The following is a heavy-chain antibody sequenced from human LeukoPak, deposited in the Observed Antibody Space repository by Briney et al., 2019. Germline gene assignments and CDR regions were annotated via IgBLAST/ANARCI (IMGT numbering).Heavy chain of an antibody. J-gene: IGHJ4*02. CDR2: IKQGGNEK. Sequence: GGSLRLSCAASGLTFSDYWMSWVRQAPGEGLEWVANIKQGGNEKYYVDSVKGRFTISRDNAKNSLYLQMNSLRVEDTAVYYCARNLGGSYCYWGQGTLLTVSS. D-gene: IGHD1-26*01. CDR1: GLTFSDYW. CDR3: ARNLGGSYCY. V-gene: IGHV3-7*03.